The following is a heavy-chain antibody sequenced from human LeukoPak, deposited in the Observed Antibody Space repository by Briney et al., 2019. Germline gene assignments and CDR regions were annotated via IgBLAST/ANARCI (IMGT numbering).Heavy chain of an antibody. CDR1: GFTFGSYA. CDR3: GKTTTGYSSGQKPAWPVDY. CDR2: IFGSAGSA. J-gene: IGHJ4*02. Sequence: PGGSLRLSCEASGFTFGSYAMYWVRQAPGKGLEWVAGIFGSAGSAHYADSAKGRFTISRDNSKNTVYLQINSLRAEDTAVYYCGKTTTGYSSGQKPAWPVDYWGQGTLVTVSS. D-gene: IGHD6-19*01. V-gene: IGHV3-23*01.